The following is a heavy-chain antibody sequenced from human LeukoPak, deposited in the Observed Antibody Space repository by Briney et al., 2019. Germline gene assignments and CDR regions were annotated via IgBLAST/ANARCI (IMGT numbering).Heavy chain of an antibody. CDR1: GFTVITND. D-gene: IGHD1-14*01. Sequence: PGGSLRLSCAASGFTVITNDMTWVRQAPGKGLEWGSVLYSGGNTKYAVSVQGRFPISRDNSKNTLYLEMNSLSPDDTAVYYCARGVEPLAANTLAYWGQGTLVTVSS. J-gene: IGHJ4*02. CDR3: ARGVEPLAANTLAY. CDR2: LYSGGNT. V-gene: IGHV3-53*01.